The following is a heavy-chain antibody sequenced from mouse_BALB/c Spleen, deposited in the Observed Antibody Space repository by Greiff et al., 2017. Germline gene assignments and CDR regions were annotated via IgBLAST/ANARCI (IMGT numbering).Heavy chain of an antibody. D-gene: IGHD2-4*01. CDR1: GFTFSSFG. J-gene: IGHJ3*01. Sequence: EVQRVESGGGLVQPGGSRKLSCAASGFTFSSFGMHWVRQAPEKGLEWVAYISSGSSTIYYADTVKGRFTISRDNPKNTLFLQMTSLRSEDTAMYYCARSDDYDPFAYWGQGTLVTVSA. V-gene: IGHV5-17*02. CDR3: ARSDDYDPFAY. CDR2: ISSGSSTI.